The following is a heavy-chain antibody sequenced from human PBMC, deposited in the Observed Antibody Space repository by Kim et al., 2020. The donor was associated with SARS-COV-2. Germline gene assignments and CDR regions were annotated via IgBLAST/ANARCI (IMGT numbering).Heavy chain of an antibody. J-gene: IGHJ5*02. CDR3: ARAAGGGLVVNWFDP. CDR1: GYSFTSYW. D-gene: IGHD3-9*01. Sequence: GESLKISCKGSGYSFTSYWIGWVRQMPGKGLEWMGIIYPGDSDTRYSPSFQGQVTISVDKSISTAYLHWSSLKASDSAMYYCARAAGGGLVVNWFDPWGQGTLVTVSS. CDR2: IYPGDSDT. V-gene: IGHV5-51*01.